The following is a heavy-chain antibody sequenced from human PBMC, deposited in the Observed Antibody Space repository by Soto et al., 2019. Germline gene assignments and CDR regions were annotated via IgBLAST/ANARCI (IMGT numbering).Heavy chain of an antibody. V-gene: IGHV1-69*01. CDR3: ARGLDTTVAHSHN. J-gene: IGHJ4*02. Sequence: QVQLVQSGAEVKKPGSSVKVSCKASGGTFSSFAISWVRQAPGQGLEWMGDIIPLFGATNYAQTFQGRVTFTADESTTTAYMELRSLRSNDTAVYYCARGLDTTVAHSHNWGQGTLVTVSS. D-gene: IGHD1-1*01. CDR1: GGTFSSFA. CDR2: IIPLFGAT.